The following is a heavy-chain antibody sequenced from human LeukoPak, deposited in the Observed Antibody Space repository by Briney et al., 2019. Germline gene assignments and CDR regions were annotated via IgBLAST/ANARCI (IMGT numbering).Heavy chain of an antibody. D-gene: IGHD6-13*01. Sequence: ASETLSVTCTVSGGSISSYYWSWIRQPAGKGLEWIGRIYTSGSTNYNPSLKSRVTMSVDTSKNQFSLKLSSVTAADTAVYYCARDGAATIPNAFDIWGQGTMVTVSS. V-gene: IGHV4-4*07. CDR3: ARDGAATIPNAFDI. CDR1: GGSISSYY. CDR2: IYTSGST. J-gene: IGHJ3*02.